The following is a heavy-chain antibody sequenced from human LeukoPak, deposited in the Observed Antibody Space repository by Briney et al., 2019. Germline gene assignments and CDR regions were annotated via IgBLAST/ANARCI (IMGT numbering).Heavy chain of an antibody. D-gene: IGHD3-22*01. J-gene: IGHJ3*02. CDR3: TRRYYDSSGPPEAFDI. CDR1: GYSISSGYY. V-gene: IGHV4-38-2*02. CDR2: IYHSGST. Sequence: SETLSLTCTVSGYSISSGYYWGWIRQPPGKGLEWIGSIYHSGSTYYNPSLKSRVTISVDTSKNQFSLKLSSVTAADTAVYYCTRRYYDSSGPPEAFDIWGQGTMVTVSS.